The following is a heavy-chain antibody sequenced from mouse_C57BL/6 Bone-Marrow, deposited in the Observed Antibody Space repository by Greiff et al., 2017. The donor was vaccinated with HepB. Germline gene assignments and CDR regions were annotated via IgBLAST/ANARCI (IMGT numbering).Heavy chain of an antibody. V-gene: IGHV5-4*01. CDR3: ARDDGYDYDPWFAY. D-gene: IGHD2-4*01. CDR2: ISDGGSYT. Sequence: EVQVVESGGGLVKPGGSLKLSCAASGFTFSSYAMSWVRQTPEKRLEWVATISDGGSYTYYPDNVKGRFTISRDNAKNNLYLQMSHLKSEDTAMYYCARDDGYDYDPWFAYWGQGTLVTVSA. CDR1: GFTFSSYA. J-gene: IGHJ3*01.